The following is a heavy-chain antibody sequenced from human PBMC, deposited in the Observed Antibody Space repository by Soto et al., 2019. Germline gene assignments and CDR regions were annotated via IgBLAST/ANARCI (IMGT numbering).Heavy chain of an antibody. D-gene: IGHD3-22*01. Sequence: QVQLQESGPGLVKPSETLSLTCAVSGDSISSYYCMWIRQPPGKGLESIGYLYYGRSANYNPSLKSRVTLSVATSTNPCSLTLSSLTAAVTAVYYCAIRSMAVVPEYWGQGTLVTVSS. CDR1: GDSISSYY. V-gene: IGHV4-59*01. CDR2: LYYGRSA. J-gene: IGHJ4*02. CDR3: AIRSMAVVPEY.